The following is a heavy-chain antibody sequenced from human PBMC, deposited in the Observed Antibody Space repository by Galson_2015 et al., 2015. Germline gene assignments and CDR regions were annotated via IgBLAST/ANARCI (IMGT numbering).Heavy chain of an antibody. D-gene: IGHD3-22*01. Sequence: ATLSLTCPVSGGSISSYYWRWLRQPPGKGLEWIGYIYYSGSTNYNPSLKSRVTISGDTSKNQFSLKLSSVTAADTAVYYCARGGAYYDSSGYPILYYWGQGTLVTVSS. J-gene: IGHJ4*02. CDR3: ARGGAYYDSSGYPILYY. V-gene: IGHV4-59*01. CDR2: IYYSGST. CDR1: GGSISSYY.